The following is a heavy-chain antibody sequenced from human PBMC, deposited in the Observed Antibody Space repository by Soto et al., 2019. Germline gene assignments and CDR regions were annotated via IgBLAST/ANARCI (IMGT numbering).Heavy chain of an antibody. D-gene: IGHD3-16*01. J-gene: IGHJ6*02. CDR2: ISGSGGST. CDR3: AKPLGGYYYYGMDV. CDR1: GFTFSSYV. Sequence: EIQVLESGGGLVQPGGSLRLSCAASGFTFSSYVMTWVRQAPGKGLEWVSAISGSGGSTYYADSVKGRFTISRDNSKNTVYLQMNSLRAEDTAVYYCAKPLGGYYYYGMDVWGQGTTVTVSS. V-gene: IGHV3-23*01.